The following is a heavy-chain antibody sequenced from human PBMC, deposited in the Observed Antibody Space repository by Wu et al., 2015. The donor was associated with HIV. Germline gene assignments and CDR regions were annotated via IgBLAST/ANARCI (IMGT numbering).Heavy chain of an antibody. Sequence: QVQLVQSGAEVKKPGSSVKVSCKASGGTFSSYAISWVRQAPGQGLEWMGGIIPIFGTANYAQKFQGRVTITTDESTSTAYMELSSLRSEDTAVYYCAREYYSSGYYYGGAYFDYWGQGTLVTVSS. CDR1: GGTFSSYA. CDR2: IIPIFGTA. D-gene: IGHD3-22*01. V-gene: IGHV1-69*05. J-gene: IGHJ4*02. CDR3: AREYYSSGYYYGGAYFDY.